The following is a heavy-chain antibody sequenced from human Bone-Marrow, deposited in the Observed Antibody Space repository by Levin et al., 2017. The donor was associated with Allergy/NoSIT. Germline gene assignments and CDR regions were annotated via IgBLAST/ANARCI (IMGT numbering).Heavy chain of an antibody. V-gene: IGHV3-30*18. D-gene: IGHD3-16*02. CDR3: AKVYYDYVWGTYRGALDAFHI. CDR2: ISFDGTNE. CDR1: GFSFTFFG. J-gene: IGHJ3*02. Sequence: QAGGSLRLSCAVSGFSFTFFGMHWVRQAPGKGLEWVAFISFDGTNEYYADSVKGRFTISRDNSKNTLFLQMNSLRAEDTAIYYCAKVYYDYVWGTYRGALDAFHIWGQGTMVTVSS.